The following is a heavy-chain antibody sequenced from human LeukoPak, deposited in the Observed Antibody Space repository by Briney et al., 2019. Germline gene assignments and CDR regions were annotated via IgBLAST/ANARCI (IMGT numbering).Heavy chain of an antibody. D-gene: IGHD2-15*01. Sequence: ASVKVSCKASGYTFTGYYMHWVRQAPGQGLEWVGRINPNRGGTNYAQKFQGRVTMTRDTTISTAYMELSRLRSDDTAVYYCALGYCSGGSCYSWLYYFDYWGQGTLVTVSS. CDR2: INPNRGGT. J-gene: IGHJ4*02. CDR3: ALGYCSGGSCYSWLYYFDY. CDR1: GYTFTGYY. V-gene: IGHV1-2*06.